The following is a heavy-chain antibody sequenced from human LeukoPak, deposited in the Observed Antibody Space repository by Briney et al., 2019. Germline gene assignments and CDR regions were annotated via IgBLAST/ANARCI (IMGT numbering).Heavy chain of an antibody. D-gene: IGHD3-3*01. CDR1: GFTFSNYG. CDR2: ISSSSSTI. V-gene: IGHV3-48*01. Sequence: GGSLRLSCAASGFTFSNYGMNWVRQAPGKGLEWVSYISSSSSTIYYADSVKGRFTISRDNAKNSLYLQMNSLRAEDTAVYYCVSYDFWSGYYADFDYWGQGTLVTVSS. CDR3: VSYDFWSGYYADFDY. J-gene: IGHJ4*02.